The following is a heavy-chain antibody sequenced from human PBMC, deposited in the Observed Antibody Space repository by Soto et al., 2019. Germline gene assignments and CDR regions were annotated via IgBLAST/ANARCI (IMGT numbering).Heavy chain of an antibody. CDR2: INHSGST. CDR3: AGYLYGYEEDY. CDR1: GGSFSGYY. D-gene: IGHD5-18*01. J-gene: IGHJ4*02. V-gene: IGHV4-34*01. Sequence: SETLSLTCAVYGGSFSGYYWSWIRQPPGKGLEWIGEINHSGSTNYNPSLKSRVTISVDTSKNQFSLKLSSVTAADTAVYYCAGYLYGYEEDYWGQGTLVTVSS.